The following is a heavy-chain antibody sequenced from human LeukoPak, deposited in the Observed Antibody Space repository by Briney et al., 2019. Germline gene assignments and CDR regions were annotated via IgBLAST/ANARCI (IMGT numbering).Heavy chain of an antibody. CDR1: GGSFSGYY. CDR3: ARGRRMIVVVITNHYYYYMDV. V-gene: IGHV4-34*01. J-gene: IGHJ6*03. D-gene: IGHD3-22*01. Sequence: SETLSLTCAVYGGSFSGYYWSWIRQPPGKGLEWIGEINHSGSTNYNPSLKSRVTISVDTSKNQFSLKLSSVTAADTAVYYCARGRRMIVVVITNHYYYYMDVWGKGTTVTVSS. CDR2: INHSGST.